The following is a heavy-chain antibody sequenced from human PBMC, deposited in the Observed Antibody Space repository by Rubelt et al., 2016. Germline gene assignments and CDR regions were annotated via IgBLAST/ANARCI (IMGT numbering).Heavy chain of an antibody. V-gene: IGHV1-18*01. Sequence: QVQLVQSGAEVKKPGASVKVSCKASGYTFSKYGISWVRQAPGQGLEWMGWISVNSGDTKYAQKLRGRGTMTTDTSTSTAYMELTSLRSDDTAVYSCARATNWNYAFDIWGQGTMVTVSS. J-gene: IGHJ3*02. CDR3: ARATNWNYAFDI. CDR2: ISVNSGDT. D-gene: IGHD1-7*01. CDR1: GYTFSKYG.